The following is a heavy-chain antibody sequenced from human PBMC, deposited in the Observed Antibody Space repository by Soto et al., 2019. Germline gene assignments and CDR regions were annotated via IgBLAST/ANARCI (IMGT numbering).Heavy chain of an antibody. Sequence: SETLSLTCTVSGGSISSSSYYSGWIRQPPGKGLEWIGSIYYSGSTYYNPSLKSRVTISVDTSKNQFSLKLSSVTAADTAVYYCARTVVVVAATDQDPYYYYMDVWGKGTTVTVSS. D-gene: IGHD2-15*01. CDR3: ARTVVVVAATDQDPYYYYMDV. CDR2: IYYSGST. CDR1: GGSISSSSYY. V-gene: IGHV4-39*01. J-gene: IGHJ6*03.